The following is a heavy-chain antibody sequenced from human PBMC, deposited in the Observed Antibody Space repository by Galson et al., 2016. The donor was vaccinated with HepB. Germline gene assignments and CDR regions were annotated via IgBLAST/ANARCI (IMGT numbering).Heavy chain of an antibody. Sequence: SLRLSCAASGLTFSRDGMHWVRQPPGKGLEWVAVIWSDGNTKFYADSVKGRFAISRDNSKNTLFLQMNSLRAEDTAVYYFARAHTIMLNYFDYWGQGTLVTVSS. CDR3: ARAHTIMLNYFDY. CDR1: GLTFSRDG. CDR2: IWSDGNTK. D-gene: IGHD3-16*01. J-gene: IGHJ4*02. V-gene: IGHV3-33*01.